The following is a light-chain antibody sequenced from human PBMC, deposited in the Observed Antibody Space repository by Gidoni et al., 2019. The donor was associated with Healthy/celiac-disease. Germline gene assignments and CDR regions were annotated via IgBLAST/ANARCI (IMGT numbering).Light chain of an antibody. V-gene: IGLV2-14*01. Sequence: QSALTQPASVSGSPGQSLTISCTGPSSDVGGYNYVSWYQQHPGKAPKLLIYEVRNRPSGVSNRFSGSKSGNTASLTISGLQAEDEADYYCSSYTSSSTWVFGGGTKLTVL. CDR2: EVR. CDR1: SSDVGGYNY. CDR3: SSYTSSSTWV. J-gene: IGLJ3*02.